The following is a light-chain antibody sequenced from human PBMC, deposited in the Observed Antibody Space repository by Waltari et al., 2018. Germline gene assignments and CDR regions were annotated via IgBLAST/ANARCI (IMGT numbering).Light chain of an antibody. CDR3: QQGYSHPYS. Sequence: DIQMTQSPSSLSASVGDSVTITRQASQGIGNNLNWYQQKPGKAPKLLIYWASSLQRGIPSRFSGSGSGTDFTLTISSLQPEDFATYYCQQGYSHPYSFGQGTKVEIK. J-gene: IGKJ2*03. CDR1: QGIGNN. V-gene: IGKV1-39*01. CDR2: WAS.